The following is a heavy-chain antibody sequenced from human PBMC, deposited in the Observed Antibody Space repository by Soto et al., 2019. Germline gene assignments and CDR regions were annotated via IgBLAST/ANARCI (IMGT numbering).Heavy chain of an antibody. CDR3: AIGEGAAEGMDV. Sequence: SETLSLTCTVSGGSVSSGSYYWSWLRQPPGKGLEWIGYIYYSGSTNYNPSLKSRVTISVDTSKNQFSLKLSSVTAADTAVYYCAIGEGAAEGMDVWGQGTTVTV. D-gene: IGHD2-15*01. CDR2: IYYSGST. CDR1: GGSVSSGSYY. V-gene: IGHV4-61*01. J-gene: IGHJ6*02.